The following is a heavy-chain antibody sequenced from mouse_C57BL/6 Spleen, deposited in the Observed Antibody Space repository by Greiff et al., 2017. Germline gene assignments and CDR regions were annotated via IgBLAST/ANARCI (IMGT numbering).Heavy chain of an antibody. Sequence: QVQLQQPGAELVKPGASVKMSCKASGYTFTSYWITWVKQRPGQGLEWIGDIYPGSGSTNYNEKFKSKATLTVDTSSSTSYMQLSSLTSEDSAVYYCARYSSGFHYFDYWGQGTTLTVSS. D-gene: IGHD3-2*02. J-gene: IGHJ2*01. V-gene: IGHV1-55*01. CDR3: ARYSSGFHYFDY. CDR2: IYPGSGST. CDR1: GYTFTSYW.